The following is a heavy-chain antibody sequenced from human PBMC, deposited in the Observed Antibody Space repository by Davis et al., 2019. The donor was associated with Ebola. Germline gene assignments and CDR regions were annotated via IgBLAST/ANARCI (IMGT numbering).Heavy chain of an antibody. CDR1: GGSISSGGYY. Sequence: SETLSLTCTVSGGSISSGGYYWSWLRPHPGKGLEWIGYIYYSGSTYYNPSLKSRVTISVDTSKNQFSLKLSSVTAADTAVYYCARDDSGQTSVPAATPYYYYGMDVWGQGTTVTVSS. CDR3: ARDDSGQTSVPAATPYYYYGMDV. J-gene: IGHJ6*02. CDR2: IYYSGST. D-gene: IGHD2-2*02. V-gene: IGHV4-31*03.